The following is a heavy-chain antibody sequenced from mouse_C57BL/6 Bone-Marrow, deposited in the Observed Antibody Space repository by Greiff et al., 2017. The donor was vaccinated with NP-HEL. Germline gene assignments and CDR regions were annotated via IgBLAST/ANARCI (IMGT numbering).Heavy chain of an antibody. CDR2: IDPENGDT. V-gene: IGHV14-4*01. CDR1: GFNIKDDY. D-gene: IGHD5-1-1*01. CDR3: TPIPYYFDY. J-gene: IGHJ2*01. Sequence: VHVKQSGAELVRPGASVKLSCTASGFNIKDDYMHWVKQRPEQGLEWIGWIDPENGDTEYASKFQGKATITADTSSNTAYLQLSSLTSEDTAVYYCTPIPYYFDYWGQGTTLTVSS.